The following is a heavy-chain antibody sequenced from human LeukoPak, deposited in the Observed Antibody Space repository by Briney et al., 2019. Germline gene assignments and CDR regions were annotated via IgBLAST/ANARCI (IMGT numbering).Heavy chain of an antibody. V-gene: IGHV3-33*01. CDR2: IWYGGSNK. CDR3: ARDNCSGGSCYRTSLDY. D-gene: IGHD2-15*01. Sequence: GGSLRLSCAASGFTFSSYGMHWVRQAPGKGLEWVAVIWYGGSNKYYADSVKGRFTISRDNSKNTLYLQMNSLRAEDTAVYYCARDNCSGGSCYRTSLDYWGQGTLVTVSS. CDR1: GFTFSSYG. J-gene: IGHJ4*02.